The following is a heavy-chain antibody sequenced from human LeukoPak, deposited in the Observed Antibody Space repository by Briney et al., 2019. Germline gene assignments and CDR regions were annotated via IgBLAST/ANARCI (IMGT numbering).Heavy chain of an antibody. Sequence: GGSLRLSCAASGFTFSSYAMSWVRQAPGKGLEWVSAISGSGGSTYYADSVKGRFTISRDNPKNTLYLQMNSLRAEDTAIYYCAKENYYYDSSGYFSGGSNYYYYYYMDVWGKGTTVTISS. CDR3: AKENYYYDSSGYFSGGSNYYYYYYMDV. D-gene: IGHD3-22*01. J-gene: IGHJ6*03. V-gene: IGHV3-23*01. CDR2: ISGSGGST. CDR1: GFTFSSYA.